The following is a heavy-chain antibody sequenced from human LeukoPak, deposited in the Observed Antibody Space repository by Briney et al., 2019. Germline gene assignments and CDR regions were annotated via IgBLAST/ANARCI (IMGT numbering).Heavy chain of an antibody. CDR1: GSTFSSYG. CDR3: AKDLSSSGSRAFDI. CDR2: ISNGGSNK. Sequence: PGGSLRLSCAASGSTFSSYGMHWVRQAPGKGLEWVAVISNGGSNKYHADSVKGRFTISRDNSKNTLYLQMNSLRAEDTAVYYCAKDLSSSGSRAFDIWGQGTMVTVSS. V-gene: IGHV3-30*18. D-gene: IGHD3-22*01. J-gene: IGHJ3*02.